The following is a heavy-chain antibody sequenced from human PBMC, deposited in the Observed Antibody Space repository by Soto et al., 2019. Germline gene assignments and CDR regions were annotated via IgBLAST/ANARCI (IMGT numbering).Heavy chain of an antibody. D-gene: IGHD6-6*01. CDR3: ARRKVAARPPGYGMDV. CDR1: GYSLTSYW. Sequence: GESLKISCKGSGYSLTSYWISWVRQMPGKGLEWMGRIDPSDSYTNYSPSFQGHVTISADKSISTAYLQWSSLKASDTAMYYCARRKVAARPPGYGMDVWGQGTTVTVSS. V-gene: IGHV5-10-1*01. J-gene: IGHJ6*02. CDR2: IDPSDSYT.